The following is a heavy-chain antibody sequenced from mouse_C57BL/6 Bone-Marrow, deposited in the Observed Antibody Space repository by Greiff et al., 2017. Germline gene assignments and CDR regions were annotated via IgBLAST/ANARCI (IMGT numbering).Heavy chain of an antibody. D-gene: IGHD2-3*01. Sequence: EVQVVESGGDLVKPGGSLKLSCAASGFTFSSYGMSWVRQTPDKRLEWVATISSGSSYTYYPDSVKGRFTISRDNAKNTLYLQMSSLKAEDTAMYYCARPIYDGSCGFAYWGQGTLVTVSA. CDR2: ISSGSSYT. V-gene: IGHV5-6*01. CDR1: GFTFSSYG. CDR3: ARPIYDGSCGFAY. J-gene: IGHJ3*01.